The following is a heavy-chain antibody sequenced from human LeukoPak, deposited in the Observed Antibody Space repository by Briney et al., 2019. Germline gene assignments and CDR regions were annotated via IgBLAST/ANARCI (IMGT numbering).Heavy chain of an antibody. Sequence: QPGGSLRLSCTASGLTVSSNYMSWVRQAPGKGLEWVSVIYSGGSTHYADSVKGRFTISRDNSKNTLYLQMSSLRAEDRAVYYCARGFSGFDYWGQGTLVTVSS. CDR2: IYSGGST. CDR3: ARGFSGFDY. V-gene: IGHV3-53*01. J-gene: IGHJ4*02. CDR1: GLTVSSNY.